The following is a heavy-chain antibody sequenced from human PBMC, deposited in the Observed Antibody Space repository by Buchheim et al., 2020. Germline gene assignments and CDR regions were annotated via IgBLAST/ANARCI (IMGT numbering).Heavy chain of an antibody. D-gene: IGHD3-22*01. V-gene: IGHV3-7*01. CDR2: INQDGSEK. Sequence: EVQLVESGGGLVQPGGSLRLSCAASGFTFSSSWMGWVRQAPGKGLEWVAYINQDGSEKYYVDSVKGRFSISRDNAKNSLYLQMNSLRGEDTAVYYCARAYEDSSGYYQGFDYWGQGTL. CDR3: ARAYEDSSGYYQGFDY. J-gene: IGHJ4*02. CDR1: GFTFSSSW.